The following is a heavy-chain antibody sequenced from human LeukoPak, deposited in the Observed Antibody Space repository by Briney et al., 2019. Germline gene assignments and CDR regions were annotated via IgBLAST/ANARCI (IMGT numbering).Heavy chain of an antibody. Sequence: TGGSLRLSCAASGFTFSSYTINWVRQPPGKGLEWVSAISGSGGSTYYADSVKGRFTISRDNSKNTLYLQMNSLRAEDTAVYYCAKDYYDSSGYYLAPDAFDIWGQGTMVTVSS. J-gene: IGHJ3*02. CDR1: GFTFSSYT. CDR3: AKDYYDSSGYYLAPDAFDI. D-gene: IGHD3-22*01. V-gene: IGHV3-23*01. CDR2: ISGSGGST.